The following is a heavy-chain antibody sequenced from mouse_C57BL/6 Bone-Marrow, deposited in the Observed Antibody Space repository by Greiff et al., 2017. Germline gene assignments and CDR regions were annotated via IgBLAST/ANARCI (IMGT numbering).Heavy chain of an antibody. V-gene: IGHV14-4*01. J-gene: IGHJ2*01. Sequence: EVKLVESGAELVRPGASVKLSCTASGFNIKDDYMHWVKQRPEQGLEWIGWIDPENGDTEYASKFQGKATITADTSSNTAYLQLSSLTSEDTAVYYCTFTTVVDFYYFDYWGQGTTLTVSS. CDR3: TFTTVVDFYYFDY. D-gene: IGHD1-1*01. CDR1: GFNIKDDY. CDR2: IDPENGDT.